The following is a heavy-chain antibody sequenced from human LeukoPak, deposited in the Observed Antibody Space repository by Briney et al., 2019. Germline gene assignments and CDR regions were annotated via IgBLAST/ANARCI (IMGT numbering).Heavy chain of an antibody. Sequence: ASVKVSCKASGYTLTGYCMHWVRQAPGQGLEWMGLINPSGSSTSYAQKFQGRLSLTRDMSTSTDYMELSSLRSEDTAVYYCARDNSVGDTAWWFDPWGQGTLVTVSS. V-gene: IGHV1-46*01. CDR3: ARDNSVGDTAWWFDP. J-gene: IGHJ5*02. D-gene: IGHD1-26*01. CDR1: GYTLTGYC. CDR2: INPSGSST.